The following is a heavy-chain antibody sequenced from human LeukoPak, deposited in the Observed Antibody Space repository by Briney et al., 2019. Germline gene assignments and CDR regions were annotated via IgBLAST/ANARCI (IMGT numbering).Heavy chain of an antibody. D-gene: IGHD3-22*01. V-gene: IGHV3-64*01. CDR1: GFTFSSYA. CDR3: ARYLMGLGGYDSSGYLDY. CDR2: ISSNGGST. J-gene: IGHJ4*02. Sequence: GGSLRLSCAASGFTFSSYAMHWVRQAPGKGLEYVSAISSNGGSTYYANSVKGRFTISRDNSKNTLYLQMGSLRAEGMAVYYCARYLMGLGGYDSSGYLDYWGQGTLVTVSS.